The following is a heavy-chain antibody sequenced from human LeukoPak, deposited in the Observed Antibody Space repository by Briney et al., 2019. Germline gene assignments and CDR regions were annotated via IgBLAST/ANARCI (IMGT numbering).Heavy chain of an antibody. Sequence: PRGSLRLSCAASGFTVSSNYMSWVRQAPGKGLEWVSVIYSGGSTYYADSVKGRFTISRDNSKNTLYLQMNSLRAEDTAVYYCARAGWIQLWSYFDYWGQGTLVTVSS. CDR2: IYSGGST. CDR3: ARAGWIQLWSYFDY. D-gene: IGHD5-18*01. V-gene: IGHV3-53*01. J-gene: IGHJ4*02. CDR1: GFTVSSNY.